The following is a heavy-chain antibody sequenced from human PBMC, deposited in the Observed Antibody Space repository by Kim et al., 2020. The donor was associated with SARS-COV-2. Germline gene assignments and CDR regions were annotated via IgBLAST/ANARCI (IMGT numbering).Heavy chain of an antibody. J-gene: IGHJ6*02. CDR3: ARIRVATPYYGMDV. V-gene: IGHV3-7*01. D-gene: IGHD5-12*01. Sequence: YVASVKGRFTIYRDNAKNSLYLQKNSLGAEDTAVYYCARIRVATPYYGMDVWGRGTTVTVSS.